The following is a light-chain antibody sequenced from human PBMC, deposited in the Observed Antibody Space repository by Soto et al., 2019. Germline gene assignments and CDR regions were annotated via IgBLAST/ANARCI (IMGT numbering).Light chain of an antibody. CDR3: QHSYSTPPLT. V-gene: IGKV1-39*01. CDR1: QSISSN. CDR2: AAS. J-gene: IGKJ4*01. Sequence: DIQMTQSPSSLSASVGDRVTITCRASQSISSNLNWYQQKPGEAPKLLIYAASSLPSGVPSRFSGSGSGTDFTLTISSLQPEDVATYYCQHSYSTPPLTFGGGTKVEIK.